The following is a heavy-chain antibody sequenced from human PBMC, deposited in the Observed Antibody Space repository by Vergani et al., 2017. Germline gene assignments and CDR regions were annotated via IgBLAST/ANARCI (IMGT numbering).Heavy chain of an antibody. CDR2: IIPIFGTA. Sequence: QVQLVQSGAEVKKPGASVKVSCKASGYTFTSYYMHWVRQAPGQGLEWMGGIIPIFGTANYAQKFQGRVTITADESTSTAYMELSSLRSEDTAVYYCARGGTSSSWYFCEVCYYYGMDVWGQGTTVTVSS. V-gene: IGHV1-69*01. CDR1: GYTFTSYY. D-gene: IGHD6-13*01. CDR3: ARGGTSSSWYFCEVCYYYGMDV. J-gene: IGHJ6*02.